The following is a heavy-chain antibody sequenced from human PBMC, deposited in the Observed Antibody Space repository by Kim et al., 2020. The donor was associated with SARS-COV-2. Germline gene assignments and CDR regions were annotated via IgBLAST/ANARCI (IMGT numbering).Heavy chain of an antibody. J-gene: IGHJ4*02. CDR3: AREVEGTDY. V-gene: IGHV3-74*03. CDR2: ISADGGDT. D-gene: IGHD1-26*01. Sequence: GGSLRLSCAASGFTFSSYWMHWIRQAPGKGLVWVSLISADGGDTKYADSVKGRFTISRDNAKNMLYLQMNSLRVEDTAVYYCAREVEGTDYWGQGTLVTVSS. CDR1: GFTFSSYW.